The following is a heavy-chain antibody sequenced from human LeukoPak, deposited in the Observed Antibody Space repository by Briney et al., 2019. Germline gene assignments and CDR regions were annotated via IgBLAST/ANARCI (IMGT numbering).Heavy chain of an antibody. J-gene: IGHJ4*02. CDR3: AKDTSIGRYCTNGVCSPFDY. Sequence: GGSLRLSCAGSGFTFSSYAMSWVRQAPGKGLEWGSAISDTGATTYDADSVKGRFTISRDNSRSTLYLQLNSLRAEDTAVYYCAKDTSIGRYCTNGVCSPFDYWGQGTLVTVSS. V-gene: IGHV3-23*01. D-gene: IGHD2-8*01. CDR1: GFTFSSYA. CDR2: ISDTGATT.